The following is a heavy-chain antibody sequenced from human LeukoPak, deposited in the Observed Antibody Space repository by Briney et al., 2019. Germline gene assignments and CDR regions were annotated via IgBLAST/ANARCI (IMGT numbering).Heavy chain of an antibody. Sequence: GGSLRLSCAASGFTFSTYEMNWVRQAPGKGLEWVSYISSSGSTIYYADSVQGRFTISRDNAKNSLYLQMNSLRAEDTAVYYCARVFRARYSSFLISGIDPWGQGTLVTVSS. D-gene: IGHD6-6*01. CDR1: GFTFSTYE. J-gene: IGHJ5*02. CDR2: ISSSGSTI. CDR3: ARVFRARYSSFLISGIDP. V-gene: IGHV3-48*03.